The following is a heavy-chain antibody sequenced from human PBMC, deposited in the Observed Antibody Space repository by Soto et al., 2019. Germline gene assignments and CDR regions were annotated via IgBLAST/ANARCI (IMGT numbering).Heavy chain of an antibody. V-gene: IGHV3-30*18. Sequence: PGGSLRLSCAASGFTFSSFGIHWVRQAPGKGLEWVAVISYDGSDKYYIDAVKGRFTISRDNSKSTLYLQMNSLRAEDTAVYYCAKDGDPDYWGQGTLVTVSS. D-gene: IGHD7-27*01. CDR3: AKDGDPDY. J-gene: IGHJ4*01. CDR2: ISYDGSDK. CDR1: GFTFSSFG.